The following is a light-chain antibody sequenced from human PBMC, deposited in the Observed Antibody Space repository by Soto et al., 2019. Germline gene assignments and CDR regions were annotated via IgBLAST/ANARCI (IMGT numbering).Light chain of an antibody. CDR2: VGTGGIVG. V-gene: IGLV9-49*01. J-gene: IGLJ1*01. Sequence: QPVLTQPPSASASLGASVTLTCTLSSGHSNYKVDWYQQRPGKGPRFVMRVGTGGIVGSKGDGIPDRFSVLGSGLNRYLTIKNIQEEDESDYHCGADHDSGSSFVYVFGPGTKVTAL. CDR3: GADHDSGSSFVYV. CDR1: SGHSNYK.